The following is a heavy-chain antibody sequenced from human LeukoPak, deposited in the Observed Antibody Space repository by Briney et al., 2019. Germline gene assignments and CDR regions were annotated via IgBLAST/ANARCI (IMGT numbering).Heavy chain of an antibody. D-gene: IGHD3-3*01. V-gene: IGHV3-30-3*01. CDR2: ISYDGSNK. CDR3: ARAKRDDFWSGSNWSPYYYYMDV. J-gene: IGHJ6*03. Sequence: PGGSLRLSCAASGFTFSSYAMHWVRQAPGKGLEWVAVISYDGSNKYYADSVKGRFTISRDNSKNTLYLQMNSLRAEDTAVYYCARAKRDDFWSGSNWSPYYYYMDVWGKGTTVTVSS. CDR1: GFTFSSYA.